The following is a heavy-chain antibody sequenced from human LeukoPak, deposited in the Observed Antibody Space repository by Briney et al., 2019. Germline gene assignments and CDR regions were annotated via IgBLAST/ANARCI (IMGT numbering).Heavy chain of an antibody. D-gene: IGHD3-10*01. CDR1: GGSISSGGYY. V-gene: IGHV4-31*03. J-gene: IGHJ4*02. CDR3: ASLIGGSGSYYEDY. Sequence: SETLSLTRTVSGGSISSGGYYWSWIRQHPGKGLEWIGYIYYSGSTYYNPSLKSRVTISVDTSKNQFSLKLSSVTAADTAVYYCASLIGGSGSYYEDYWGQGTLVTVSS. CDR2: IYYSGST.